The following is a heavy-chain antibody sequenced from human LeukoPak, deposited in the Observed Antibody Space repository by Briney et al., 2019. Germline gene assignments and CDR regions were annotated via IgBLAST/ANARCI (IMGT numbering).Heavy chain of an antibody. CDR2: INWNGGST. CDR1: GFTFDDYG. Sequence: GGSLRLSCAASGFTFDDYGMSWVRQAPGKGLEWVSGINWNGGSTGYADSVKGRFTISRDNAKNSLYLQMNSLRAEDTALYYCASNYGDYKLFDYWGQGTLVIVSS. D-gene: IGHD4-17*01. CDR3: ASNYGDYKLFDY. V-gene: IGHV3-20*04. J-gene: IGHJ4*02.